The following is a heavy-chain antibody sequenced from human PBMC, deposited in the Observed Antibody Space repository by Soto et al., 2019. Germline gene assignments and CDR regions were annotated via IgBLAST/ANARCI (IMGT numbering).Heavy chain of an antibody. CDR2: IIPIFGTA. Sequence: ASVKVSCKASGGTFSSYAISWVRQAPGQGLEWMGGIIPIFGTANYAQKFQGRVTITADKSTSTAYTELSSLRSEDTAVYYCASHPGPYGDYDDYWGQGTLVTVSS. CDR3: ASHPGPYGDYDDY. V-gene: IGHV1-69*06. J-gene: IGHJ4*02. CDR1: GGTFSSYA. D-gene: IGHD4-17*01.